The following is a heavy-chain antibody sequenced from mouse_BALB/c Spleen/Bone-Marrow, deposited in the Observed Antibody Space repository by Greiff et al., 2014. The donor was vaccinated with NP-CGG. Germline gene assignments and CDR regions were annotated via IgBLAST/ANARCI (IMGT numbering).Heavy chain of an antibody. CDR2: ILPGSGSS. CDR1: GYTFSSYW. V-gene: IGHV1-9*01. J-gene: IGHJ1*01. Sequence: QVQLQQSGAKLMKPGASVKISCKATGYTFSSYWMEWVKQRPGHGLEWIGEILPGSGSSNYNEKFKGKATFTADTSSNTAYMQLSSLTSEDSDVYYCARRGVHYWYFDVWGAGTTVTVSS. CDR3: ARRGVHYWYFDV.